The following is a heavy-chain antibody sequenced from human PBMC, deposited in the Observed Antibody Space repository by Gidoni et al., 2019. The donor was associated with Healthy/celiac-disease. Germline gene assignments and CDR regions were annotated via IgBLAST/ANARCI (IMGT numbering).Heavy chain of an antibody. CDR2: ISGRGGST. V-gene: IGHV3-23*01. CDR3: AKDFSLYSSGYYYDY. D-gene: IGHD3-22*01. J-gene: IGHJ4*02. Sequence: EVQLLESGGGLVQPGGSLRLSCAASGFTFSSYALSWVRQAPGKGLEWVSAISGRGGSTYYADSVKGRFTISRDNSKNTLYLQMNSLRAEDTAVYYCAKDFSLYSSGYYYDYWGQGTLVTVSS. CDR1: GFTFSSYA.